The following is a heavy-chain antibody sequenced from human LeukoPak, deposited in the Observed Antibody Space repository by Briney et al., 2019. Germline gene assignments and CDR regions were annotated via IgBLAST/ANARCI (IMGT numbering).Heavy chain of an antibody. J-gene: IGHJ4*02. CDR3: TTDSSYYDSSGYYDGF. V-gene: IGHV3-15*01. Sequence: GGSLRLSCAASGFTFSSYSMSWVRQAPGKGLEWVGRIKSKTDGGTTDYAAPVKGRFTISRDDSKNTLYLQMNSLKTEDTAVYYCTTDSSYYDSSGYYDGFWGQGTLVTVSS. D-gene: IGHD3-22*01. CDR2: IKSKTDGGTT. CDR1: GFTFSSYS.